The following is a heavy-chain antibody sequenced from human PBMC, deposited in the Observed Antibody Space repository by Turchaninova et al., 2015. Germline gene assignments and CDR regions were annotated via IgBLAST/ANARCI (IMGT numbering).Heavy chain of an antibody. Sequence: HVQLHESGPGLVKPSQTLSLTCSVSGDSISSPGYYCAWIRQRPGQTLEWIGYIYTPRGQSIYNDSLRSQLTLSLYTSDTQMSLTFNSGTAADTAIYYCDREMRYGTDPVYYYDHWGQGTLVSVSS. V-gene: IGHV4-30-4*01. CDR2: IYTPRGQS. D-gene: IGHD1-1*01. CDR1: GDSISSPGYY. J-gene: IGHJ4*02. CDR3: DREMRYGTDPVYYYDH.